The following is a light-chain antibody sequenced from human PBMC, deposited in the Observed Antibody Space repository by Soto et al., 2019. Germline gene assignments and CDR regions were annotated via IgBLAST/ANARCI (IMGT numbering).Light chain of an antibody. CDR3: SSYTSTSTLYV. Sequence: QSALTQPASVSVSPGQSITISCTGTSSDIGGYNYVSWYQQNPGKAPKLMIYEVSDRPSGVSNRFSGSKSGNTASLTISALQAEDEADYYCSSYTSTSTLYVFGTGTKVTVL. V-gene: IGLV2-14*01. J-gene: IGLJ1*01. CDR2: EVS. CDR1: SSDIGGYNY.